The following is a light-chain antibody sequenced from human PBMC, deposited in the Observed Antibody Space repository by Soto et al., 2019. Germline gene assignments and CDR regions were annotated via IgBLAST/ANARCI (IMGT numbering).Light chain of an antibody. J-gene: IGKJ3*01. CDR2: DAS. Sequence: ETVMTQSPATLSVSPGERLTLSCRASQSVSSNLAWYQQKPGQAPRLLIYDASTRATGIPARFSGSGSGTEFTHTISSLQSEDFSLYYCQQYNTWPLTFGPGTKVDIK. CDR3: QQYNTWPLT. V-gene: IGKV3-15*01. CDR1: QSVSSN.